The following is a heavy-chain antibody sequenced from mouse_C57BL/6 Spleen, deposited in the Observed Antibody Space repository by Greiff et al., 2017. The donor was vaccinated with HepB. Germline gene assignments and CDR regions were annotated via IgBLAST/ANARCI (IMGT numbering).Heavy chain of an antibody. CDR3: ARGDDYIDY. Sequence: EVQLQQSGPGMVKPSQSLSLTCTVTGYSITSGYDWHWIRHFPGNKLEWMGYISYSGSTNYNPSLKSRISITHDTSKNHFFLKLNSVTTEDTATYYCARGDDYIDYWGQGTTLTVSS. CDR2: ISYSGST. V-gene: IGHV3-1*01. CDR1: GYSITSGYD. D-gene: IGHD2-3*01. J-gene: IGHJ2*01.